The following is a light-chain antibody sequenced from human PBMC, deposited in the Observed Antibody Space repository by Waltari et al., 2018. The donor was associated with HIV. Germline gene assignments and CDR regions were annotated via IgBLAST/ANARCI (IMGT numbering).Light chain of an antibody. Sequence: EIVMTQSPATLSVSPGERATLSCRASQTFGSSLAWYQQKPGLAPRLLIYAASTRATGIPAKFSGSGSGTDFTLTISSPQSEDFAIYYCQQYNNWPYTFGQGTKLEFK. V-gene: IGKV3-15*01. J-gene: IGKJ2*01. CDR2: AAS. CDR1: QTFGSS. CDR3: QQYNNWPYT.